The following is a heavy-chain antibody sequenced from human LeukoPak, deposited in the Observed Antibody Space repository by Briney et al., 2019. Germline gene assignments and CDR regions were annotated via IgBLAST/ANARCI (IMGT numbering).Heavy chain of an antibody. J-gene: IGHJ6*02. CDR1: GYTFTRYY. CDR2: INPNSGGT. CDR3: ARELVRQDGDFWSGYYYYYYGMDV. V-gene: IGHV1-2*02. D-gene: IGHD3-3*01. Sequence: ASVKVSCKASGYTFTRYYMHWVRQAPGQGLEWMGWINPNSGGTNYAQKFQGRVTMTRDTSISTAYMELSRLRSDDTAVYYCARELVRQDGDFWSGYYYYYYGMDVWGQGTTVTVSS.